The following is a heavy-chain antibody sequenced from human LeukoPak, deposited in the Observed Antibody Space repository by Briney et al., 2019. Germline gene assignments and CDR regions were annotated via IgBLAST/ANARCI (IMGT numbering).Heavy chain of an antibody. D-gene: IGHD4-23*01. Sequence: SGPTLVNSTQTLTLTCTFSGFSLNTDGVGVGWIRQPPGKALEWLALIYWNDDKRYSPSLETRLTVTKDTSKNQVVLTMTSMDPVDTATYYCAHIPGNTVVTWNFDFWGQGTLVTVSS. V-gene: IGHV2-5*01. CDR3: AHIPGNTVVTWNFDF. J-gene: IGHJ4*02. CDR1: GFSLNTDGVG. CDR2: IYWNDDK.